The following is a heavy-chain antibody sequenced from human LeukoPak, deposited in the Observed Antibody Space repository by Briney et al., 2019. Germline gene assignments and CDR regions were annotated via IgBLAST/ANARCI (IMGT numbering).Heavy chain of an antibody. CDR3: ARGGFVDTAMVPFDY. D-gene: IGHD5-18*01. CDR1: GFTFSSYS. Sequence: GGSLRLSCAASGFTFSSYSMNWVRQAPGKGLEWVSSISSSSSYIYYADSVKGRLTISRDNAKNSLYLQMNSLRAEDTAVYYCARGGFVDTAMVPFDYWGQGTLVTVSS. CDR2: ISSSSSYI. J-gene: IGHJ4*02. V-gene: IGHV3-21*01.